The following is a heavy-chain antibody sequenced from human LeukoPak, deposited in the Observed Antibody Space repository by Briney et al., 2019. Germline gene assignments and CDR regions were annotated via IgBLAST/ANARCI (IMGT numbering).Heavy chain of an antibody. D-gene: IGHD4-11*01. CDR3: ARSRMTTEADY. Sequence: PSETLSLTCAVSGYSISSGYYWGWIRQPPGKGLEWIGSIYHSGSTYYNPSLKSRVTISVDTSKNQFSLKLSSVTAADTAVYCCARSRMTTEADYWGQGTLVTVSS. V-gene: IGHV4-38-2*01. J-gene: IGHJ4*02. CDR1: GYSISSGYY. CDR2: IYHSGST.